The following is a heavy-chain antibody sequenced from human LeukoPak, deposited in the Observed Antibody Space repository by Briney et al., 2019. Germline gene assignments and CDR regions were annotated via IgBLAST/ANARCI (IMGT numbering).Heavy chain of an antibody. CDR3: ARGDPANWGLGY. CDR2: INPNSGGT. D-gene: IGHD7-27*01. J-gene: IGHJ4*02. V-gene: IGHV1-2*04. CDR1: GYTFTGYY. Sequence: GASVKVSCKASGYTFTGYYVYWVRQAPGQGLEWMGWINPNSGGTNYAQKFQDWVTMTRDTSISTAYMELSRLTSNDTAVYYCARGDPANWGLGYWGQGTLVTVSS.